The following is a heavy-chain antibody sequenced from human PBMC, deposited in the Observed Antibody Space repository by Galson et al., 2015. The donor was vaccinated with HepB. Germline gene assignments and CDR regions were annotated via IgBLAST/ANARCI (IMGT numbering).Heavy chain of an antibody. J-gene: IGHJ4*02. V-gene: IGHV3-21*01. D-gene: IGHD6-19*01. CDR3: ARETWLVPPHYFDY. CDR2: ISSSSTYI. CDR1: GFTLSSYS. Sequence: SLRLSCAASGFTLSSYSMNWVRQAPGKGLEWVSSISSSSTYIFYADSVKGRFTVSRDNAKNSLYLQMNSLRDEDTAVYYCARETWLVPPHYFDYWGQGTLVTVSS.